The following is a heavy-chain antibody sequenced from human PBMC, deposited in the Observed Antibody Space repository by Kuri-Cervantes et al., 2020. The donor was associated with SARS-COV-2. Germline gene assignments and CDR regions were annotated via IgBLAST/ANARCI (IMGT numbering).Heavy chain of an antibody. CDR1: GYTFTDYY. Sequence: ASVKVSCKASGYTFTDYYIHWVRQAPGQGLEWMGIINPSGGSTSYAQKFQGRVTMTRDTSTSTVYMELSSLRSEDTAVYYCACLISAGCYFDYWGQGTLVTVSS. CDR2: INPSGGST. D-gene: IGHD6-6*01. J-gene: IGHJ4*02. CDR3: ACLISAGCYFDY. V-gene: IGHV1-46*01.